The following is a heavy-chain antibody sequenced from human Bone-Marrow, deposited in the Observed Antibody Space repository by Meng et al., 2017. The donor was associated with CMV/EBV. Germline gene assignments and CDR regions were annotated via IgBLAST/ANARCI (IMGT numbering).Heavy chain of an antibody. D-gene: IGHD2-2*01. Sequence: SETLSLTCTVSGGSISSGTYYWSWIRQHPGKGLEWIGYMYYTGTTYYNPSLKSRINMFRDTSKDQFSLRLSSVTAADTAVYFCASPVVPASSDYYYGMDVWGQGTTVTVSS. J-gene: IGHJ6*02. CDR2: MYYTGTT. CDR3: ASPVVPASSDYYYGMDV. CDR1: GGSISSGTYY. V-gene: IGHV4-31*03.